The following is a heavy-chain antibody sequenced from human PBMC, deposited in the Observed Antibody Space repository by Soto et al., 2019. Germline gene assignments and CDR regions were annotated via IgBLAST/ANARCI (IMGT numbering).Heavy chain of an antibody. CDR3: ARGLSVTVPTASFYLDH. CDR2: IYYSGST. D-gene: IGHD4-17*01. Sequence: SETLSLTCTVSGGSISSYYWSWIRQPPGKGLEWIGYIYYSGSTNYNPSLKSRVTISVDTSKNQFSLKLSSVTAADTAVYYCARGLSVTVPTASFYLDHWGQGTQVSVSS. CDR1: GGSISSYY. V-gene: IGHV4-59*01. J-gene: IGHJ4*02.